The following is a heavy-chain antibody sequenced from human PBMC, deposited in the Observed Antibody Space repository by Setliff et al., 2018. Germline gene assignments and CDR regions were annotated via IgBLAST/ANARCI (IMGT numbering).Heavy chain of an antibody. CDR2: VSGSGVST. D-gene: IGHD1-26*01. CDR3: MKKIIAGGGPPYDYFDY. J-gene: IGHJ4*02. Sequence: PGGSLRLSCAASGFTFDDYAMHWVRQAPGKGLEWVSGVSGSGVSTYYADSVKGRFTISRDNSKNTLFLQMNSLRADDTAVYYCMKKIIAGGGPPYDYFDYWGQGTLVTVSS. CDR1: GFTFDDYA. V-gene: IGHV3-23*01.